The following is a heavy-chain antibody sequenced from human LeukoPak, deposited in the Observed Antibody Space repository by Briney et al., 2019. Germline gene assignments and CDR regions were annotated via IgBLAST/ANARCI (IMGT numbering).Heavy chain of an antibody. V-gene: IGHV1-46*01. CDR3: AKDRLGASDALDI. J-gene: IGHJ3*02. CDR2: INPSGGST. D-gene: IGHD1-26*01. CDR1: GYTFTSYY. Sequence: APVKVSCKASGYTFTSYYMHWVRQAPGQGLEWMGIINPSGGSTSYAQKFQGRVTMTRDTSTSTVYMELSSLRSEDTAVYYCAKDRLGASDALDIWGQGTMVTVSS.